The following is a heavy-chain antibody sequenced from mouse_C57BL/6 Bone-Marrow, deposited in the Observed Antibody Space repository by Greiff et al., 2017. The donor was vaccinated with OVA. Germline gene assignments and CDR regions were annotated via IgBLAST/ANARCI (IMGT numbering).Heavy chain of an antibody. CDR3: ARAGSNYVRMDY. CDR2: IDPSDSET. CDR1: GYTFTSYW. Sequence: QVHVKQPGAELVRPGSSVKLSCKASGYTFTSYWMHWVKQRPIQGLEWIGNIDPSDSETHYNQKFKDKATLTVDKSSSTAYMQLSSLTSEDSAVYYCARAGSNYVRMDYWGQGTSVTVSS. V-gene: IGHV1-52*01. D-gene: IGHD2-5*01. J-gene: IGHJ4*01.